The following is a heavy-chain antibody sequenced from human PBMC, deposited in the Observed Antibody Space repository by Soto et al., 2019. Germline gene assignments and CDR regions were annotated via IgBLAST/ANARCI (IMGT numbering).Heavy chain of an antibody. Sequence: PSETLSLTCTVSGGSISSGDYYWSWIRQPPGKGLEWIGYISYSGSTYYHPSLKSRVTISVDTSKNQFFLKLSSVTAADTAVYYCARVDRYDSSHRFDPWGQGTLVTVSS. V-gene: IGHV4-30-4*01. CDR3: ARVDRYDSSHRFDP. CDR2: ISYSGST. CDR1: GGSISSGDYY. J-gene: IGHJ5*02. D-gene: IGHD3-22*01.